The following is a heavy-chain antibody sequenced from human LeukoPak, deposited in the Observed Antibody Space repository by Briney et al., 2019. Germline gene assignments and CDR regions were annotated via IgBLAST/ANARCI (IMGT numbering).Heavy chain of an antibody. V-gene: IGHV3-30-3*01. CDR1: GFTFSSYA. CDR2: ISYDGSNK. Sequence: PGGSLRLSCAASGFTFSSYAMHWVRQAPGKELEWVAVISYDGSNKYYADSVKGRFTISGDNSKNTLYLQMNSLRAEDTAVYYCARQVGATEDYWGQGTLVTVSS. CDR3: ARQVGATEDY. J-gene: IGHJ4*02. D-gene: IGHD1-26*01.